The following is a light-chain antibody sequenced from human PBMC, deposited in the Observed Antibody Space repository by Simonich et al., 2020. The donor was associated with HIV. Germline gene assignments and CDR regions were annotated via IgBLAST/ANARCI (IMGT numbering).Light chain of an antibody. Sequence: DIVMTQSPLSLPVTPGEPASISCRSSPNLLLRNVYNYLDWYLQKPGQSPQLLIYLGSNRASGVPDRFSGSGSGTDVTLKISRVEAEDVGVYYCMQALQTPRTFGQGTKVEIK. CDR1: PNLLLRNVYNY. CDR3: MQALQTPRT. V-gene: IGKV2-28*01. J-gene: IGKJ1*01. CDR2: LGS.